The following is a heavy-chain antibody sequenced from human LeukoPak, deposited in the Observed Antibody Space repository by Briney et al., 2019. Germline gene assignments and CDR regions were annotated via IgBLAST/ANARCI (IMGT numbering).Heavy chain of an antibody. D-gene: IGHD4-17*01. CDR2: INANTGNP. J-gene: IGHJ4*02. Sequence: ASVKVSCKASGYTFTSYSMNWVRQAPGQGLEYMGWINANTGNPTYAQGFTGRFVFSLDTSVTTAYLQISSLKAEDTAVYYCARDFLGLRFDYWGQGTLVTVSS. V-gene: IGHV7-4-1*02. CDR1: GYTFTSYS. CDR3: ARDFLGLRFDY.